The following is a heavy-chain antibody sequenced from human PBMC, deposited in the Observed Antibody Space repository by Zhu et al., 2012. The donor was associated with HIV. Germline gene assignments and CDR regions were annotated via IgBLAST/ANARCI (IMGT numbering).Heavy chain of an antibody. CDR3: ARHGDRQYYNSSGYYSFDY. V-gene: IGHV4-34*01. Sequence: QVQLQQWGAGLLKPSETLSLTCAVYGGSLGGSFSGYYWSWIRQPPGKGLEWIGEINHSGGTNYNPSLKSRVTISVDTSKNQFSLRLSSVTAADTAVYFCARHGDRQYYNSSGYYSFDYWGQGTLVTVSS. J-gene: IGHJ4*02. CDR2: INHSGGT. CDR1: GGSLGGSFSGYY. D-gene: IGHD3-22*01.